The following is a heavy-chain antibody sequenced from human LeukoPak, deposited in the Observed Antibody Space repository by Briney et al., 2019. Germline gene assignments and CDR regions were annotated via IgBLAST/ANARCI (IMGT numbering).Heavy chain of an antibody. Sequence: GGSLRLSCSASGFTFSTYAMHWVRQAPGKGLEYVSLMNSNGGTTYYADSMKGRFTISRDNSKNTLYLQMSSLRAEDTAVYYCAKGLDSSGSSVYYFDYWGQGTLVTVSS. CDR2: MNSNGGTT. CDR1: GFTFSTYA. D-gene: IGHD3-22*01. CDR3: AKGLDSSGSSVYYFDY. V-gene: IGHV3-64D*09. J-gene: IGHJ4*02.